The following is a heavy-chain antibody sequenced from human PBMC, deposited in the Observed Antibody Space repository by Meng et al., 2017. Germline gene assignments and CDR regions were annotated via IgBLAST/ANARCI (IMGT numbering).Heavy chain of an antibody. CDR2: IIPIFGTA. CDR1: GGTFSSYA. V-gene: IGHV1-69*05. Sequence: SVKVSCKASGGTFSSYAISWVRQAPGQGLEWMGGIIPIFGTANYAQKFQGRVTITTDESTSTAYMELSSLRSEDTAVYYCARNSRRLAYCGGDCQLQYYFDYWGQGTLVTGSS. CDR3: ARNSRRLAYCGGDCQLQYYFDY. D-gene: IGHD2-21*02. J-gene: IGHJ4*02.